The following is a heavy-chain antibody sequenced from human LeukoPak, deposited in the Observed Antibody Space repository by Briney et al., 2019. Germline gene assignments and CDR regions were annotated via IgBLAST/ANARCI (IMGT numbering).Heavy chain of an antibody. D-gene: IGHD6-13*01. CDR3: ARERAAGDFDY. J-gene: IGHJ4*02. CDR1: GGSVRSGGYY. Sequence: PSETLSLTCAVSGGSVRSGGYYWTWIRQPPGKGLECIGHIHDTGNTYYNPSFRSRVTISVDRAKNQFSLNLTSVAATDTAVYYCARERAAGDFDYWGLGSLVIVSS. CDR2: IHDTGNT. V-gene: IGHV4-30-2*01.